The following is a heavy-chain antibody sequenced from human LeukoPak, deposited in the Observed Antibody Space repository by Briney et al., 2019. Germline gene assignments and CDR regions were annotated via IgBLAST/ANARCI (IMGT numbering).Heavy chain of an antibody. V-gene: IGHV3-20*04. CDR2: INWNGGST. Sequence: PGGSLRLSCAASGFTFDDYGMSWVRQAPGKGLEWVSGINWNGGSTGYADSVKGRFTISRDNAKNSLYLQMNSLRAEDTAVYYCAKDHCTNGVCYMVYWGQGTLVTVSS. CDR1: GFTFDDYG. D-gene: IGHD2-8*01. CDR3: AKDHCTNGVCYMVY. J-gene: IGHJ4*02.